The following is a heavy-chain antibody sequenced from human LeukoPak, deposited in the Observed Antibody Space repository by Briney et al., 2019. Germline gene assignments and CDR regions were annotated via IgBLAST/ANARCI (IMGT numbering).Heavy chain of an antibody. J-gene: IGHJ4*02. CDR2: INPNSGGT. D-gene: IGHD3-3*01. V-gene: IGHV1-2*02. CDR3: AGTSNYDFCSGYYTDYFAY. Sequence: ASVKVSCKASGYTFTGYYMHWVRQAPGQGLEWMGWINPNSGGTNYAQKFQGRVTMTRDTSISTAYMELSRLRSDDTAVYYCAGTSNYDFCSGYYTDYFAYWGQGTLVTVSS. CDR1: GYTFTGYY.